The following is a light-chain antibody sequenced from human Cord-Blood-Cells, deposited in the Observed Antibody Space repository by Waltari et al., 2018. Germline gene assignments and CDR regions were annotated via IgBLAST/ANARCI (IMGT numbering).Light chain of an antibody. CDR1: SSNIGSNT. Sequence: QSVLTQPPSASGTPGQRVTISCSGSSSNIGSNTVNWYQQLPGTAPKLLSYSNNERPGGHPARFSGSKSGTCASLAISGVEAEDEADYYCAAWDDSLNGRVFGGGTKLTVL. V-gene: IGLV1-44*01. J-gene: IGLJ3*02. CDR3: AAWDDSLNGRV. CDR2: SNN.